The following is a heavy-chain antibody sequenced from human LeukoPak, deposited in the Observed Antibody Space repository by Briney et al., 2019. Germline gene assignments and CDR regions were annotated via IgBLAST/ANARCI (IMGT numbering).Heavy chain of an antibody. CDR2: IKQDGSEK. CDR1: GFTFSSYW. CDR3: AREPKVLRFLEWLSDDAFDI. D-gene: IGHD3-3*01. V-gene: IGHV3-7*01. J-gene: IGHJ3*02. Sequence: GGSLRLSCAASGFTFSSYWMSWVRQAPGKGLEWVANIKQDGSEKYYVDSVKGRFTISRDNAKNSLYLQMNSLRAEDTAVYYCAREPKVLRFLEWLSDDAFDIWGQGTMVTVSS.